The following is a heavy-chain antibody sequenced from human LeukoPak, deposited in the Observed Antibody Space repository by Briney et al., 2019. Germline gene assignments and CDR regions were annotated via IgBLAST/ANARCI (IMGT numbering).Heavy chain of an antibody. CDR3: AKLREFGELLN. J-gene: IGHJ4*02. CDR2: ISYDGSNK. CDR1: GFTFSSYG. D-gene: IGHD3-10*01. Sequence: PGGSLRLSCAASGFTFSSYGMHWVRQAPGKGLEWMAVISYDGSNKYYADSVKGRFTISRDNSKNTLYLQMNSLRAEDTAVYYCAKLREFGELLNWGQGTLVTVSS. V-gene: IGHV3-30*18.